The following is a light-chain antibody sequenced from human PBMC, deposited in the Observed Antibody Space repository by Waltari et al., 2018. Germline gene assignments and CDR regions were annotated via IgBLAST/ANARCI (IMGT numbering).Light chain of an antibody. Sequence: EIVLTQSPGTLSLSPGERATLSCRASQSVSSNYLAWYQQKPGQAPRLLIYGASSRATGIPDRFSGSGSGTDFTLAISRLEPEDFALYHCHYSGPSMWTFGQGTRVEIK. CDR1: QSVSSNY. J-gene: IGKJ1*01. CDR2: GAS. V-gene: IGKV3-20*01. CDR3: HYSGPSMWT.